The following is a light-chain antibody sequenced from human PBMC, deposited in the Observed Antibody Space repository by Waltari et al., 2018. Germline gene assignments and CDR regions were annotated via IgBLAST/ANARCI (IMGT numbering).Light chain of an antibody. V-gene: IGLV2-8*01. J-gene: IGLJ3*02. Sequence: SALTPPPPPSGSPGQSVPISCTCTSRALGGFNYVSWFQQRPGKAPQVMIYEVSKRPSGVPDRFSGSKSGNTASLIVSGLQAEDEADYYCSSYAGSKFWVFGGGTKLTVL. CDR2: EVS. CDR1: SRALGGFNY. CDR3: SSYAGSKFWV.